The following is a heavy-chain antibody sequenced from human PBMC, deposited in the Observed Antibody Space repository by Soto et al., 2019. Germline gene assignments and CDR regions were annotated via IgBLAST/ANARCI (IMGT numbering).Heavy chain of an antibody. CDR3: ANALTRRSD. Sequence: GGSLRLSCAASGFTFSSYWMHWVRQAPGKGLVWVSRINTDGSSTNYADSVTGRFTIFRHNAKKTLYLQMNSLRAEDTAVYFCANALTRRSDWGQGTLVNVSS. CDR1: GFTFSSYW. D-gene: IGHD2-15*01. J-gene: IGHJ4*02. CDR2: INTDGSST. V-gene: IGHV3-74*01.